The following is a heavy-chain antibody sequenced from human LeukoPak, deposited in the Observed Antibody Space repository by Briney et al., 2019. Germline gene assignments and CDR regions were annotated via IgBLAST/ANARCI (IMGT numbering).Heavy chain of an antibody. CDR2: ISAYNGNT. Sequence: ASVKVSCKASGYTFTSYGISWVRQAPGQGLEWMGWISAYNGNTNYAQKPQGTVTTTTDTSTSTAYMELRSLRSDDTAVYYCARDLVQDDFWSGYYWEYYGMDVWGQGTTVTVSS. D-gene: IGHD3-3*01. CDR1: GYTFTSYG. J-gene: IGHJ6*02. CDR3: ARDLVQDDFWSGYYWEYYGMDV. V-gene: IGHV1-18*01.